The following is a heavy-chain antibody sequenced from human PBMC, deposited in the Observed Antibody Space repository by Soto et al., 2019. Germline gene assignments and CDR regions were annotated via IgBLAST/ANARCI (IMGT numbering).Heavy chain of an antibody. V-gene: IGHV1-18*04. Sequence: QVQLVQSGAEVKKPGASVKVSCKASGYTFTSYGISWVRQAPGQGLEWMGWISAYNGNTNYAQKLQGRVTMTTDTSTSTAYKELRSLRSDDTAVYYCARDWVAAAGGAAYYYYGMDVWGQGTTVTVSS. J-gene: IGHJ6*02. D-gene: IGHD6-13*01. CDR1: GYTFTSYG. CDR2: ISAYNGNT. CDR3: ARDWVAAAGGAAYYYYGMDV.